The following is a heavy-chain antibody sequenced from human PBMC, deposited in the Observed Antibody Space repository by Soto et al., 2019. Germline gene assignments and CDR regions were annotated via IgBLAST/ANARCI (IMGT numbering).Heavy chain of an antibody. Sequence: GASVKVSCKASGGTFSSYAISWVRQAPGQGLEWMGGIIPIFGTANYAQKFQGRVTITADESTSTAYMELSSLRSEDTAVYYCARDPGYKDLLYFWGQRTLVTGS. CDR3: ARDPGYKDLLYF. J-gene: IGHJ4*01. D-gene: IGHD5-12*01. CDR2: IIPIFGTA. V-gene: IGHV1-69*13. CDR1: GGTFSSYA.